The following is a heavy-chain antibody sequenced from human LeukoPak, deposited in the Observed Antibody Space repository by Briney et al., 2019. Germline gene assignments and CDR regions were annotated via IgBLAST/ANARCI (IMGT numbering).Heavy chain of an antibody. V-gene: IGHV1-24*01. Sequence: ASVKVSCKVSGYTLTELSMHWVRQAPGKGLEWMGGFDPEDGETIYAQKFQGRVTVTEDTSTDTAYMELSSLRSEDTAVYYCASYDFWSGVAFDYWGQGTLVTVSS. CDR2: FDPEDGET. D-gene: IGHD3-3*01. CDR3: ASYDFWSGVAFDY. CDR1: GYTLTELS. J-gene: IGHJ4*02.